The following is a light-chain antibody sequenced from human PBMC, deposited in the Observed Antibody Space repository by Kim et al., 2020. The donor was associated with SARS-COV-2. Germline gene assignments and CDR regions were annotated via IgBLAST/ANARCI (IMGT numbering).Light chain of an antibody. V-gene: IGLV6-57*04. CDR1: SGSIASNN. Sequence: NFMLTQPHSVSESPGKTVTISCTRSSGSIASNNVQWYQQRPGSAPTTVICDDDQRPSGVPDRFSGSIDSSSNSASLTISGLKTEDEADYYCQSSDSSTPNVVFGGGTQLTVL. CDR3: QSSDSSTPNVV. J-gene: IGLJ2*01. CDR2: DDD.